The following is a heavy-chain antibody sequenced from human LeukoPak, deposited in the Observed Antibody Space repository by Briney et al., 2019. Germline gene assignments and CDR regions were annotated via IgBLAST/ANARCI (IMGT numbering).Heavy chain of an antibody. D-gene: IGHD2-21*02. J-gene: IGHJ4*02. CDR3: NVVVTAITIRFDY. CDR1: GGTFSSYA. CDR2: IIPIFGTA. Sequence: ASVKVSCKASGGTFSSYAISWVRQAPGQGLEWMGGIIPIFGTANYAQKFQGRVTITTDESTSTAYMELSSLRSEDTAVYYCNVVVTAITIRFDYWGQGTLVTVSS. V-gene: IGHV1-69*05.